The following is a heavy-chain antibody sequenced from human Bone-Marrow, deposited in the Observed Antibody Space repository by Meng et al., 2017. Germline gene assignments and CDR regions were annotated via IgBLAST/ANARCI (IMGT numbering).Heavy chain of an antibody. D-gene: IGHD4-17*01. CDR3: AKSHGDYLTSYFHH. Sequence: SLKISCAASGFTFDDHAMHWVRQAPGKGLEWVSGISWNSGSIAYADSVEGRFTISRDNAKNSLYLQMNSLRAEDTALYYCAKSHGDYLTSYFHHWGQGTLVTVSS. J-gene: IGHJ1*01. CDR1: GFTFDDHA. V-gene: IGHV3-9*01. CDR2: ISWNSGSI.